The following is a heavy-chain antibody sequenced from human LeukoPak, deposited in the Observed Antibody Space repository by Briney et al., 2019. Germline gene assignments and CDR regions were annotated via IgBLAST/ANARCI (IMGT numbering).Heavy chain of an antibody. CDR1: VYTSTNHY. CDR3: AGGLSSLDY. Sequence: ASVKVSCKASVYTSTNHYMHWVRQAPGQGLEWMGIINPSGDSTTYAQKFQGRVTMTRDTSTGTVYMELSSMRSEDTGVYYCAGGLSSLDYWGQGTLVTVPS. CDR2: INPSGDST. D-gene: IGHD6-6*01. V-gene: IGHV1-46*01. J-gene: IGHJ4*02.